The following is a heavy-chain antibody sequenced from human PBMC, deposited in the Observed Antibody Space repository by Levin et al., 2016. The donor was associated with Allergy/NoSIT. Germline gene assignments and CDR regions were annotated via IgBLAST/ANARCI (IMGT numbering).Heavy chain of an antibody. D-gene: IGHD5-18*01. J-gene: IGHJ4*02. CDR1: EFTFSTYA. CDR3: ARGGNNYGSKFDY. Sequence: GESLKISCSASEFTFSTYAMHWVRQAPGKGLEYVSAITSNGDNTYYADSVKGRFTISRDNSENTLYLQMNSLRAEDTAVYYCARGGNNYGSKFDYWGQGTLVTVSS. V-gene: IGHV3-64*04. CDR2: ITSNGDNT.